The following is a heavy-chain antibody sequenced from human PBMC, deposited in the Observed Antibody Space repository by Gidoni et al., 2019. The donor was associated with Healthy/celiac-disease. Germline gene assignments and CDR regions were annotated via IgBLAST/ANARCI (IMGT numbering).Heavy chain of an antibody. Sequence: EVQLVESGGGLVQPGRSLRLSCAASGCTFDDYAMHWVRQAPGKGLEWVSGISWNSGSIGYADSVKGRFTISRDNAKNSLYLQMNSLRAEDTALYYCAKDSRGAVAGTIFDYWGQGTLVTVSS. J-gene: IGHJ4*02. D-gene: IGHD6-19*01. CDR2: ISWNSGSI. CDR1: GCTFDDYA. CDR3: AKDSRGAVAGTIFDY. V-gene: IGHV3-9*01.